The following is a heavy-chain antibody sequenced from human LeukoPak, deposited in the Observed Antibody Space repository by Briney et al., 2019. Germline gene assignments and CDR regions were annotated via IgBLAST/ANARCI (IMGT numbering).Heavy chain of an antibody. CDR3: ARRGSSSWLGKGWFDP. V-gene: IGHV4-34*01. CDR1: GGSFSGYY. D-gene: IGHD6-13*01. J-gene: IGHJ5*02. CDR2: INHSGST. Sequence: SETLSLTCAVYGGSFSGYYWSWIRQPPGKGLEWIGEINHSGSTNYNPSLKSRVTISVDTSKNQFSLKLSSVTAADTAVYYCARRGSSSWLGKGWFDPWGQGTLVTVSS.